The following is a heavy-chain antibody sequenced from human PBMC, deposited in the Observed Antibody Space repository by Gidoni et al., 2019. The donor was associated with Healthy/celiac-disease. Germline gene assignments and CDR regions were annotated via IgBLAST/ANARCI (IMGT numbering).Heavy chain of an antibody. V-gene: IGHV4-59*01. CDR3: ARAGGDEGDFDY. Sequence: QVQLQESGPGLVKPSETLSLTCTVSGGSISSYYWRWIRQPPGKGLEWIGYIYYSGSTNYNPSLKSRVTISVDTSKNQFSLKLSAVTAADTAVYYCARAGGDEGDFDYWGQGTLVTVSS. D-gene: IGHD2-21*02. CDR2: IYYSGST. J-gene: IGHJ4*02. CDR1: GGSISSYY.